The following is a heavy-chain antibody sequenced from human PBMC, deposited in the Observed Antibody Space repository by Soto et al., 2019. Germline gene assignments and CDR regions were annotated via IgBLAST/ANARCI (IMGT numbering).Heavy chain of an antibody. J-gene: IGHJ4*02. Sequence: SETLSLTCTVSGGSISSSSYYWGWIRQPPGKGLEWIGSIYYSGSTYYNPSLKSRVTISVDTSKNQFSLKLSSVTAADTAVYYCARLYDFWSAMYYFDYWGQGTLVTV. V-gene: IGHV4-39*01. D-gene: IGHD3-3*01. CDR1: GGSISSSSYY. CDR2: IYYSGST. CDR3: ARLYDFWSAMYYFDY.